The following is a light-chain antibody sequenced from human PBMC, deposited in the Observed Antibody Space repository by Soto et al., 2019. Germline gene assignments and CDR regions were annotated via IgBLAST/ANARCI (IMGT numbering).Light chain of an antibody. J-gene: IGLJ1*01. V-gene: IGLV2-14*03. CDR2: DVS. CDR1: STDVGAYNY. Sequence: QSALTQPASVSGSPRQSITISCTGASTDVGAYNYVSWYQQHPGKAPKLMIYDVSSRPSGVSNRFSGSKSGDTASLTISGLQAEDEADYYCSSYTTSITYVFGTGTKLTVL. CDR3: SSYTTSITYV.